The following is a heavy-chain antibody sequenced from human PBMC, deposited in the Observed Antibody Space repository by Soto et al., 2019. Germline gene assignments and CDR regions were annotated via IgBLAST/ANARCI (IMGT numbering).Heavy chain of an antibody. D-gene: IGHD6-19*01. V-gene: IGHV3-7*01. CDR3: ARDEGLVRKYFDY. CDR1: GFPFSNYW. J-gene: IGHJ4*02. Sequence: EVQLVESGGGLVQPGGSLRLSCEASGFPFSNYWMSWVRQAPGKGLEWVANIKKDGTERYYVDSVKGRFTISRDNAKNKLYLQMNSERDEDTAVYFCARDEGLVRKYFDYWGQGALVTVSS. CDR2: IKKDGTER.